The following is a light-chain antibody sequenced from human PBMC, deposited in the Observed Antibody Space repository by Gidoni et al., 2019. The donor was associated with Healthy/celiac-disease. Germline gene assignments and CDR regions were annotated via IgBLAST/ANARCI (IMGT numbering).Light chain of an antibody. J-gene: IGLJ2*01. CDR1: KLGDKY. V-gene: IGLV3-1*01. Sequence: SYELTPPPSVSVSPGQTASITCSGDKLGDKYACWYQQKPGQSPVLVIYQDSKRPSGIPERFSGSNSGNTATLTISGTQAMDEADYYCQAWDSSIVVFGGGTKLTVL. CDR3: QAWDSSIVV. CDR2: QDS.